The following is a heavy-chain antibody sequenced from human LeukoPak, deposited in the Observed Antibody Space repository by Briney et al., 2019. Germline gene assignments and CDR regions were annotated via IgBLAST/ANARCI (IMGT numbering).Heavy chain of an antibody. Sequence: GGSLRLSCAASGFTLSSYWTHWVRQAPGKGPVWVSRISSDASITNYADSVKGRFTISRDNAKNTLYLQMNSLRVEDTAVYHCARAYGSGYVYWGQGTLVTVSS. CDR1: GFTLSSYW. D-gene: IGHD3-10*01. CDR3: ARAYGSGYVY. J-gene: IGHJ4*02. V-gene: IGHV3-74*01. CDR2: ISSDASIT.